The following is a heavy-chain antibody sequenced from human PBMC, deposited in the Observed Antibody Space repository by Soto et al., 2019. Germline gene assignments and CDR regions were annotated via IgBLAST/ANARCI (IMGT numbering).Heavy chain of an antibody. J-gene: IGHJ4*02. CDR1: GIIFTNYW. Sequence: EVQLVESGGGLVQPGGSLRLSCAASGIIFTNYWMHWVSQAPGTGLVWVSRIDNDGSGTSYADSVKGRFTISRDNAKNTVYLQMTSLRAEDTAVYYCTTVLEYWGQGTLVTVSS. CDR3: TTVLEY. CDR2: IDNDGSGT. V-gene: IGHV3-74*01.